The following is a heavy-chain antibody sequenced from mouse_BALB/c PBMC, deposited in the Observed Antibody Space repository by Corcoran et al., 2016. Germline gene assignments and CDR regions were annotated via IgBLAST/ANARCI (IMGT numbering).Heavy chain of an antibody. V-gene: IGHV3-6*02. J-gene: IGHJ3*01. CDR1: GYSITNGYH. CDR2: IIYDGSF. Sequence: DVQLQESGPGLVQPSQSLFLTCSVTGYSITNGYHWNWLRQFPGHKLEWMGFIIYDGSFDYNPSLKNRISFSRDTSKNQFLLKLNSVTTEDTATYFCSRGKDKAWFAYWGQGTLVTVSA. CDR3: SRGKDKAWFAY.